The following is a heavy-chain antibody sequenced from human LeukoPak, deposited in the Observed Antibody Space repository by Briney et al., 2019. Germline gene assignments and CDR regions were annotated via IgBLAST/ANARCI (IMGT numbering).Heavy chain of an antibody. D-gene: IGHD6-13*01. J-gene: IGHJ4*02. CDR3: AIDGAAAGTRFDY. CDR1: GFTFSSYS. Sequence: GGSLRLSCAASGFTFSSYSMNWVRQAPGKGLEWVSSISSSSSYIYYADSVKGRFTISRDNAKNSLYLQMNSLRAEDTAVYYCAIDGAAAGTRFDYWGQGTLVTVSS. CDR2: ISSSSSYI. V-gene: IGHV3-21*01.